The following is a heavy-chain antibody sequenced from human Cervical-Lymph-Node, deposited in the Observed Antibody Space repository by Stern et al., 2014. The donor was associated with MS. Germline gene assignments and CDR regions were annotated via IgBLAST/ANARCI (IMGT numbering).Heavy chain of an antibody. CDR3: ARGDSWSGSDF. V-gene: IGHV1-18*01. CDR2: ISTYNENT. CDR1: GYPFNTYG. D-gene: IGHD3-3*01. J-gene: IGHJ4*02. Sequence: VQLLQSGAEVKKPGASVKVSCKASGYPFNTYGINWVRQAPGQGLEWMGWISTYNENTKFAQKLQGRVTMTADTSTSTVYMELRSLRSDDTAVYYCARGDSWSGSDFWGQGTLVTVSS.